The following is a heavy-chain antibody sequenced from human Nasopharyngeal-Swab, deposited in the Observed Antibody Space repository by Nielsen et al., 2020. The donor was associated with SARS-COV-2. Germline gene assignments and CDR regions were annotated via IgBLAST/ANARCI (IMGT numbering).Heavy chain of an antibody. CDR2: INHSGST. J-gene: IGHJ4*02. CDR3: ARGSVVPAAPAVDYFDY. V-gene: IGHV4-34*01. Sequence: WIRQPPGKGLEWIGEINHSGSTNYNPSLKRRVTISVDTSKNQFSLKLSSVTAADTAVYYCARGSVVPAAPAVDYFDYWGQGTLVTVSS. D-gene: IGHD2-2*01.